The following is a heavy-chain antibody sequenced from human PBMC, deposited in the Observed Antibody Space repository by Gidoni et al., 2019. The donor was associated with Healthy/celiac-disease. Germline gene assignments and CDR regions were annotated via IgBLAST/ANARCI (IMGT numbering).Heavy chain of an antibody. D-gene: IGHD1-1*01. Sequence: QLQLQESGSGLVKPSQTLSLTCAVSGCSISSGCYSWSWIRQPPGKGLEWIGYIYHSGSTYYNPSLKSRVTISVDRSKNQFSLKLSSVTAADTAVYYCAREWATTRYREAAFDIWGQGTMVTVSS. CDR1: GCSISSGCYS. CDR2: IYHSGST. J-gene: IGHJ3*02. CDR3: AREWATTRYREAAFDI. V-gene: IGHV4-30-2*01.